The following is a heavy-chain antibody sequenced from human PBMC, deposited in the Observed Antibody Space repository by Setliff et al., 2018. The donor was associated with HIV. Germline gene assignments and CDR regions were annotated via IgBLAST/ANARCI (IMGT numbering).Heavy chain of an antibody. CDR3: AGRLQFLEFLHGVGGLDV. D-gene: IGHD3-3*01. V-gene: IGHV4-38-2*02. J-gene: IGHJ6*02. Sequence: PSETLSLTCTVSGYPISSGYYWGWIRQPPGKGLEWIGSIYHSGTTYYNPPLKSRVTISVDTSKNQFSLKLSSATAADTAVYYCAGRLQFLEFLHGVGGLDVWGQGTTVTVSS. CDR2: IYHSGTT. CDR1: GYPISSGYY.